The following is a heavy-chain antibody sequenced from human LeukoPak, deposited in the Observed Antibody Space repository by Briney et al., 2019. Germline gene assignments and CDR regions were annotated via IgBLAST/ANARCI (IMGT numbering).Heavy chain of an antibody. Sequence: PSETLSLTCAVSGGSFSGYYWSWIRQPPGEGLEWIGEINHSGSTNYNPSLKSRVTISVDTSKNQFSLKLSSVTAADTAVYYCAREDSYNNYFDYWGQGTLVTVSS. CDR1: GGSFSGYY. CDR3: AREDSYNNYFDY. J-gene: IGHJ4*02. V-gene: IGHV4-34*01. CDR2: INHSGST. D-gene: IGHD5-24*01.